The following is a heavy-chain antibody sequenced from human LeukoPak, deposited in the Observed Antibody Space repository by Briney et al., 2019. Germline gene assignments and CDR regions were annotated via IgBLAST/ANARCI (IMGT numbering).Heavy chain of an antibody. V-gene: IGHV4-34*01. Sequence: SETLSLTCAVYGGSFSGYYWSWIRQPPGKGLEWIGEINHSGSTNYNPSLKSRVTISVDTSKNQFSLKLSSVTAADTAVYYCARDQGIAAAGGYYYYYGMDVWGQGTTVTVSS. J-gene: IGHJ6*02. CDR2: INHSGST. CDR3: ARDQGIAAAGGYYYYYGMDV. D-gene: IGHD6-13*01. CDR1: GGSFSGYY.